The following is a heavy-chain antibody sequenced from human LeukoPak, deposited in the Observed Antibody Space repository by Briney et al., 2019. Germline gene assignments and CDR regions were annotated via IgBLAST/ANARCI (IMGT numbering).Heavy chain of an antibody. CDR3: ASWGEGALDD. CDR2: ISSSSSTI. V-gene: IGHV3-48*01. CDR1: GFTFSSYG. J-gene: IGHJ4*02. D-gene: IGHD1-26*01. Sequence: GSLRLSCAASGFTFSSYGMTWVRQAPGKGLEWVSYISSSSSTIYYADSVKGRFTISRDNAKKSLYLQMNSLRVEDTGVYYCASWGEGALDDWGQGTLVTVSS.